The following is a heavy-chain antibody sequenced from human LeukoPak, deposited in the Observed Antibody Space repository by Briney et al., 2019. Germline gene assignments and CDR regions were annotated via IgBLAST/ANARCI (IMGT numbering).Heavy chain of an antibody. CDR1: GFTFSSYA. J-gene: IGHJ6*02. D-gene: IGHD2-15*01. CDR2: ISYDGSNK. CDR3: ARGPGYCSGGSCYRSCDPYDYSYYGMDV. V-gene: IGHV3-30-3*01. Sequence: GGSLRLSCAASGFTFSSYAMHWVRQAPGKGLEWVAVISYDGSNKYYADSVKGRFTISRDNSKNTLYLQMNSLRAEDTAVYYCARGPGYCSGGSCYRSCDPYDYSYYGMDVWGQGTTVTVSS.